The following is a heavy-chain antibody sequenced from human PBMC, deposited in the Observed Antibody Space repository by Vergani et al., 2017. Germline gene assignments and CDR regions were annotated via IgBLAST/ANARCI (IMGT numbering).Heavy chain of an antibody. Sequence: VQLLESGGGLVKPGGSLRLTCAASGFVFSDHYMTWIRQAPGKGLEWVSYVTSSGGSMYYADSVKGRFTISRDNAKNALYLQMNSLRVEDTAVYYCVRAETRWYESYYYYYMDVWGKGTTVTVSS. V-gene: IGHV3-11*01. CDR1: GFVFSDHY. CDR2: VTSSGGSM. J-gene: IGHJ6*03. D-gene: IGHD6-13*01. CDR3: VRAETRWYESYYYYYMDV.